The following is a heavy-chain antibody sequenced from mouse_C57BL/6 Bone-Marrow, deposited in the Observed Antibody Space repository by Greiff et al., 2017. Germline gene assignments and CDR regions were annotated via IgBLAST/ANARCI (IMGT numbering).Heavy chain of an antibody. CDR1: GYTFTSYT. D-gene: IGHD2-4*01. Sequence: VQLQQSGAELARPGASVKMSCKASGYTFTSYTMHWVKQRPGQGLEWIGYINPSSGYTKYNQKFKDKATLTADKSSSTAYMQLSSLTSEDAAVYYCARRDDYVFDVWGTGTTVTVSS. CDR2: INPSSGYT. CDR3: ARRDDYVFDV. J-gene: IGHJ1*03. V-gene: IGHV1-4*01.